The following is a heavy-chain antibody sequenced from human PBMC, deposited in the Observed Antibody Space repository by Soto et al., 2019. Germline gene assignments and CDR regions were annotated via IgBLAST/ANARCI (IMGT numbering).Heavy chain of an antibody. V-gene: IGHV4-39*01. CDR1: GGSISSSSYY. J-gene: IGHJ5*02. Sequence: QLQLQESGPGLVKPSETLSLTCTVSGGSISSSSYYWGWIRQPPGKGLEWIGSIYYSGSTYYNPSLKSRVTISVDTSKNQFSLKLSSVTAADTAVYYCARQEIPREYGDYGEWFDPWGQGTLVTVSS. D-gene: IGHD4-17*01. CDR2: IYYSGST. CDR3: ARQEIPREYGDYGEWFDP.